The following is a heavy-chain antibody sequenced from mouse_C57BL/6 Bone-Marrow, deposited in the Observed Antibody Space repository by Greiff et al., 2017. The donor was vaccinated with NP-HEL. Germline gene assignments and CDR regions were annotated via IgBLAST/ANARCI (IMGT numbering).Heavy chain of an antibody. CDR1: GFSLTSYG. J-gene: IGHJ3*01. CDR2: IWSGGST. V-gene: IGHV2-2*01. CDR3: ARKELLRSLAWFAD. Sequence: VKLVESGPGLVQPSQSLSITCTVSGFSLTSYGVHWVRQSPGKGLEWLGVIWSGGSTDYNAAFISRLSISKDNSKSQVFLKMNSLQADDTAIYYCARKELLRSLAWFADWGQGTLVTVSA. D-gene: IGHD2-4*01.